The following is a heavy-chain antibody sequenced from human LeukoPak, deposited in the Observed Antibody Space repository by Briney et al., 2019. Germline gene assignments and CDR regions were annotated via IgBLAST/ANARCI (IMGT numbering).Heavy chain of an antibody. Sequence: SETLSLTCAVYGGSFSAYYWTWIRQPPGKGLEWIGEISPGGSTNYNPSLKSRVTISVDPSQIQFSLKLRSVTAADTAVYYCAGIGTATTKFACWGQGTLVTVSS. CDR1: GGSFSAYY. V-gene: IGHV4-34*01. D-gene: IGHD1/OR15-1a*01. CDR3: AGIGTATTKFAC. CDR2: ISPGGST. J-gene: IGHJ4*02.